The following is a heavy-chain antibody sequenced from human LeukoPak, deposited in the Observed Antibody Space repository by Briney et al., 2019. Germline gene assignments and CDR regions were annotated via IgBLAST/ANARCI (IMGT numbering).Heavy chain of an antibody. Sequence: GGSLRLSCAASGFTFSSCWMSWVRQSPGKGLEWVAVIKQDGREKYYVDSVKGRFTISRDNAKNSLYPQMNSLRAEDTAVYYCARAEITGTTGGMDVWGQGTTVTVSS. CDR1: GFTFSSCW. CDR2: IKQDGREK. V-gene: IGHV3-7*03. D-gene: IGHD1-20*01. CDR3: ARAEITGTTGGMDV. J-gene: IGHJ6*02.